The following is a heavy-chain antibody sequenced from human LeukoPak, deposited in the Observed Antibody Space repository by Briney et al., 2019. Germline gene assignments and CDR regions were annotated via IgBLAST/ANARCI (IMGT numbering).Heavy chain of an antibody. CDR3: ARRSYDRFTFDS. V-gene: IGHV4-38-2*01. J-gene: IGHJ4*02. Sequence: PSETLSLTCAVSDYSIRSGYYWGWFRQPPGKGLEWIATTYHTGSTYYNPYLKSRVTISVDKSKNHFSLKVTSVTAADTAVYYCARRSYDRFTFDSWGQGTLVTVSS. D-gene: IGHD1-26*01. CDR1: DYSIRSGYY. CDR2: TYHTGST.